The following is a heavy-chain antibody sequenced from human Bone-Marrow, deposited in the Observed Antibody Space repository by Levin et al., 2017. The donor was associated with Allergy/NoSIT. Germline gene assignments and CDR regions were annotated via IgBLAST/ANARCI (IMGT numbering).Heavy chain of an antibody. CDR1: GGSFSGYY. CDR3: ARRGSSRRVFAARPFDY. V-gene: IGHV4-34*01. D-gene: IGHD6-6*01. CDR2: INHSGST. Sequence: SETLSLTCAVYGGSFSGYYWSWIRQPPGKGLEWIGEINHSGSTNYNPSLKSRVTISVDTSKNQFSLKLSSVTAADTAVYYCARRGSSRRVFAARPFDYWGQGTLVTVSS. J-gene: IGHJ4*02.